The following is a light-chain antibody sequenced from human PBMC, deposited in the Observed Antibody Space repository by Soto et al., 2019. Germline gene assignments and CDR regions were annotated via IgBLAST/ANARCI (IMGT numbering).Light chain of an antibody. CDR2: DVS. V-gene: IGLV2-14*01. CDR3: SSYTSSSTLGV. CDR1: SSDVGGYNY. J-gene: IGLJ3*02. Sequence: QSALTQPASVSGSPGQSITISCTGTSSDVGGYNYVSWYQQHPGKAPKLMIYDVSNRTSGVSNRFSGSKSGNTASLTISGLQAEDEADYYGSSYTSSSTLGVFGGGTKLTVL.